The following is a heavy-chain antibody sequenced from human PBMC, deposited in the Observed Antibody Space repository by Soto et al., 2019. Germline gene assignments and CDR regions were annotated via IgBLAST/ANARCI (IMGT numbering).Heavy chain of an antibody. Sequence: QVQLQESGPGLVKPSETLSLTCTVSGGSISRYYWSWIRQPPGKGLEWIGYIYYSGRTNYNPSLKSRVTISVDTPKNQFSLKLSSVTAADTAVYYCARGYCSSTTCYIWDNWFDPWGQGTRVTVSS. D-gene: IGHD2-2*01. J-gene: IGHJ5*02. CDR2: IYYSGRT. CDR1: GGSISRYY. CDR3: ARGYCSSTTCYIWDNWFDP. V-gene: IGHV4-59*01.